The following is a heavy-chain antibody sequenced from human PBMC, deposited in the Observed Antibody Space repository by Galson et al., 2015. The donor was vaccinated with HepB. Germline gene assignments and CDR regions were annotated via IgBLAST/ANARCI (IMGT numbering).Heavy chain of an antibody. V-gene: IGHV3-11*05. CDR2: ISSSSSYT. CDR1: GFTFSDYY. Sequence: LRLSCAASGFTFSDYYMSWIRQAPGKGLEWVSYISSSSSYTNYADSVKGRFTISRDNAKNSLYLQMNSLRAEDTAVYYCARAGGDPTGIAFDIWGQGTMVTVSS. J-gene: IGHJ3*02. D-gene: IGHD2-21*02. CDR3: ARAGGDPTGIAFDI.